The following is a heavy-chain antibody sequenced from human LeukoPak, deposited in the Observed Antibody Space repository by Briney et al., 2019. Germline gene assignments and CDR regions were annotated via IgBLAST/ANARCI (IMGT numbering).Heavy chain of an antibody. Sequence: GGSLRLSCAASGFTFSSYAMHWVRQAPGKGLEWVAVISYDGSNKYYADSVKGRFTISRDNPKNTLYLQMNSLRAEDTAVYYCARGLRLGELSAYWGQGTLVTVSS. J-gene: IGHJ4*02. CDR1: GFTFSSYA. CDR2: ISYDGSNK. V-gene: IGHV3-30-3*01. D-gene: IGHD3-16*02. CDR3: ARGLRLGELSAY.